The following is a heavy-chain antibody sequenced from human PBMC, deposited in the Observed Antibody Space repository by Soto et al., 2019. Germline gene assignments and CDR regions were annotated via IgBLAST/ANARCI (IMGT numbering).Heavy chain of an antibody. J-gene: IGHJ4*02. D-gene: IGHD3-22*01. Sequence: QVQLVQSGAEVKKPGASVKVSCKASGYTFTSYGISWVRQAPGQGLEWMGWISAYNGNTNYAQKLQGRVTMTTDTSTSTANMELRRLRSDDAAVYYWARCSERPYYYDSSMVPIVDYWGQGPLVTVSS. V-gene: IGHV1-18*01. CDR3: ARCSERPYYYDSSMVPIVDY. CDR1: GYTFTSYG. CDR2: ISAYNGNT.